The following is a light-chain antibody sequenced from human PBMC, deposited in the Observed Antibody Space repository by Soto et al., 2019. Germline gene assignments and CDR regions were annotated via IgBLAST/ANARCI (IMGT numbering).Light chain of an antibody. CDR1: SSDVGGHNY. Sequence: QSALTQPASVSGSPGQSITISCTGTSSDVGGHNYVSWYQQHPGKAPKLMIYEVSNRPSGVSNRFSGSRSGNTASLTISGLQAEDEAEYYCNSYTSSSTVVFGTGTKLTVL. CDR2: EVS. CDR3: NSYTSSSTVV. J-gene: IGLJ1*01. V-gene: IGLV2-14*01.